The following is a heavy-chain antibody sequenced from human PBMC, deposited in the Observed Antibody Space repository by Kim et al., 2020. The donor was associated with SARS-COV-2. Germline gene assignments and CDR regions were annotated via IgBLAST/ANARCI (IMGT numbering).Heavy chain of an antibody. CDR2: FDPEDGET. V-gene: IGHV1-24*01. Sequence: ASVKVSCKVSGYTLTELSMHWVRQAPGKGLEWMGGFDPEDGETIYAQKFQGRVTMTEDTSTDTDYMDLSSLRSEDTAVYYCATLDSSGYYKEYYFDYWGQGTLVTVSS. D-gene: IGHD3-22*01. J-gene: IGHJ4*02. CDR1: GYTLTELS. CDR3: ATLDSSGYYKEYYFDY.